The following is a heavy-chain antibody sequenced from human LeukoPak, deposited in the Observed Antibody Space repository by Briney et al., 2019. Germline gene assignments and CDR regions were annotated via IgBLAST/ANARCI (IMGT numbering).Heavy chain of an antibody. D-gene: IGHD3-22*01. Sequence: GGSLRLSCAASGFSFRSYWMSWVRQAPGKGLEWVANIKKDGSEKYYVDSVKGRFTISRDNAKNSLYLQMNSLGAEDTAVYYCARGEYYYDSSGSFVFDYWGQGTLVTVSS. CDR1: GFSFRSYW. J-gene: IGHJ4*02. V-gene: IGHV3-7*01. CDR2: IKKDGSEK. CDR3: ARGEYYYDSSGSFVFDY.